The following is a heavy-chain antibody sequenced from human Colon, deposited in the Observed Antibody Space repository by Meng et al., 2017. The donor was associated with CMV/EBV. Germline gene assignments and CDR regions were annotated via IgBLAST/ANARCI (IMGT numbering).Heavy chain of an antibody. V-gene: IGHV3-74*01. J-gene: IGHJ4*02. Sequence: EVQLVESGGGLVQPGGSLRLSCAASGFTFSSKWMHWVRQGPGKGLVWVSRINTDGSTTYYADSVKGRFTISRDNAKYTLYLQMNSLRAEDTAVYYCASRDYWGQGTLVTVSS. CDR2: INTDGSTT. CDR1: GFTFSSKW. CDR3: ASRDY.